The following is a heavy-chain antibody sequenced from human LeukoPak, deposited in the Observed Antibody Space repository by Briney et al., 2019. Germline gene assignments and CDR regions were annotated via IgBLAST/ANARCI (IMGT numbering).Heavy chain of an antibody. J-gene: IGHJ6*02. D-gene: IGHD5-12*01. CDR2: IYYRGST. CDR3: ARDRALRLRNYYYYYGMDV. CDR1: GGSISSYY. V-gene: IGHV4-59*01. Sequence: PSETLSLTCTVSGGSISSYYRSWIRQPPGKGLEWIGYIYYRGSTNYNPSLKSRVTISVDTSKNQFSLKLSSVTAADTAVYYCARDRALRLRNYYYYYGMDVWGQGTTVTVSS.